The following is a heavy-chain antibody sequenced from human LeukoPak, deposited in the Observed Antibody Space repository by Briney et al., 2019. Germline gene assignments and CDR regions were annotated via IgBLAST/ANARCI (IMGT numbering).Heavy chain of an antibody. J-gene: IGHJ4*02. Sequence: GGSLGLSCAASGFTFSSYGMHWFRQAPGKRLKGVPVIWYDGSNKYYADSVKGRFTISRDNSKNTLYLQMNSLRAEDTAVYYCAKDLNDFWSGYLFDYWGQGTLVTVSS. CDR3: AKDLNDFWSGYLFDY. CDR2: IWYDGSNK. V-gene: IGHV3-33*06. D-gene: IGHD3-3*01. CDR1: GFTFSSYG.